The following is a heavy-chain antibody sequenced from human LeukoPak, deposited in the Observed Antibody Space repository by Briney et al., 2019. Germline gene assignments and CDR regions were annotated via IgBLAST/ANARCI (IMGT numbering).Heavy chain of an antibody. CDR1: GFTFSSYG. CDR2: MWYDGSNK. Sequence: GVSLTLSCGASGFTFSSYGMHWVRQAPGKGREWVADMWYDGSNKYYADSVKGRFTISRDNSKNTLYLQMNSLRDEDTAVYYCAKSQQATTFVVGYMDVWGKGTTVTVSS. D-gene: IGHD2-21*01. V-gene: IGHV3-33*06. CDR3: AKSQQATTFVVGYMDV. J-gene: IGHJ6*03.